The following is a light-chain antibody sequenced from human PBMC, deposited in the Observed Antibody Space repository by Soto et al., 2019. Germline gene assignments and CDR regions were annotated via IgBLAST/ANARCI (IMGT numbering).Light chain of an antibody. CDR2: QDI. CDR1: DLGDKY. Sequence: SYELTQPPSVSVSPGQTATIDCSGEDLGDKYVAWYQQKTGQSPVLVIFQDIERPSGIPERFSGSNSGDTATLTISGAQPLDEADYYCQTWDSGVVFGGGTKLTVL. V-gene: IGLV3-1*01. CDR3: QTWDSGVV. J-gene: IGLJ2*01.